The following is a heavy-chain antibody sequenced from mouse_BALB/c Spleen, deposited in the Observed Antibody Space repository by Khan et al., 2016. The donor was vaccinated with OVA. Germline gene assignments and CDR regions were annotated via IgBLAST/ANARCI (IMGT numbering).Heavy chain of an antibody. Sequence: VQLQESGPGLVAPSQSLSITCTVSGSSSSSYGVSWARQTPGKGLEWLGVIGSDGNTNYHSSLKSRLTITKDNSKSQVLLKLHSLQPDDAATSYCAIIFYGYDWFAYWGQGTLVTVSA. J-gene: IGHJ3*01. CDR1: GSSSSSYG. D-gene: IGHD2-2*01. V-gene: IGHV2-3*01. CDR3: AIIFYGYDWFAY. CDR2: IGSDGNT.